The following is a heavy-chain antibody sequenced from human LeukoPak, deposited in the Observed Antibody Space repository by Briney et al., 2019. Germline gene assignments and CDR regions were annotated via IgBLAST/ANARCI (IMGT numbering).Heavy chain of an antibody. CDR2: ISYDGSNK. D-gene: IGHD6-13*01. Sequence: GGSLRLSCAASGFTFSSYAMHWVRQAPGKGLEWVAVISYDGSNKYYADSVKGRFTISRDNSKNTLYLQVNSLRAEDTAVYYCARGGARQQLSRAEYFQHWGQGTLVTVSS. CDR1: GFTFSSYA. CDR3: ARGGARQQLSRAEYFQH. J-gene: IGHJ1*01. V-gene: IGHV3-30*04.